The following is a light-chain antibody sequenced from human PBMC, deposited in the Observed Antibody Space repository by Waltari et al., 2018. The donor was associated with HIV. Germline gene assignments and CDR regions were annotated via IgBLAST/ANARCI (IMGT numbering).Light chain of an antibody. V-gene: IGLV1-44*01. CDR3: AAWDDSLNGPM. CDR2: SNN. J-gene: IGLJ3*02. CDR1: RPHIGSNH. Sequence: QSVLTHPPSASGTPGQRVTNPCSASRPHIGSNHVHSYQQHPGTAPQLLIYSNNRRPSGVPDRFSGSKSGTSASLAISGLQSEDDADYYCAAWDDSLNGPMFGGGTKLTVL.